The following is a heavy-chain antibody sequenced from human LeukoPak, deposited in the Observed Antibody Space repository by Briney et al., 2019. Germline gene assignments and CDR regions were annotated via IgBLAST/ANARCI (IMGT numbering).Heavy chain of an antibody. V-gene: IGHV4-59*01. J-gene: IGHJ5*02. D-gene: IGHD3-3*01. CDR3: ARMYYDFWSGYYGWFDP. CDR1: DGSISSYY. Sequence: PSETLSLTCTVSDGSISSYYWSWIRQPPGKGLEWIGYIYYSGSTNYNPSLKSRVTISVDTSKNQFSLKLSSVTAADTAVYYCARMYYDFWSGYYGWFDPWGQGTLVTVSS. CDR2: IYYSGST.